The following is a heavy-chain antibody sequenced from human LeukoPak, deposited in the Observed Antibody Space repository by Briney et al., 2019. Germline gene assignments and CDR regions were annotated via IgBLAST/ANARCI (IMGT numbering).Heavy chain of an antibody. J-gene: IGHJ6*02. D-gene: IGHD3-3*01. CDR1: GFTFSSYW. Sequence: PGGSLRLSCAASGFTFSSYWMSWVRQAPGKGLEWVANIKQDGSEKYYVDSVKGRFTISRDNAKNSLYLQMNSLRAEDTAVYYCARDSDYDFWSPHGMDVRGQGTTVTVSS. V-gene: IGHV3-7*01. CDR3: ARDSDYDFWSPHGMDV. CDR2: IKQDGSEK.